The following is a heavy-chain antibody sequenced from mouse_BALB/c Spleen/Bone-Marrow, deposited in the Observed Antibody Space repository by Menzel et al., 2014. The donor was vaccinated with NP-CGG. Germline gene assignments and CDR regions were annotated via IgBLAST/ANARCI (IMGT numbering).Heavy chain of an antibody. CDR3: ARGGGNFFPPMDY. Sequence: EVQLQQSGPELVKPGASVKMSCKASVYTFTNYVIHWVKQKPGQGLEWIGYINPYNDGTKYNEKFRGKATLTSDKSSSTAYMELSSLTSEDSAVYYCARGGGNFFPPMDYWGQGTTVTVS. J-gene: IGHJ4*01. CDR1: VYTFTNYV. D-gene: IGHD2-1*01. CDR2: INPYNDGT. V-gene: IGHV1-14*01.